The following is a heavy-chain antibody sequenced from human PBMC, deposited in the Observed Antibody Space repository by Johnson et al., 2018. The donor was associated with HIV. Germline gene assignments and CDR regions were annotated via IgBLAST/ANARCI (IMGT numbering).Heavy chain of an antibody. D-gene: IGHD3-22*01. CDR3: ARATYYYDTSGYLTRPRAFDV. V-gene: IGHV3-30*03. J-gene: IGHJ3*01. CDR1: GFTFSSYG. CDR2: ISYDGSNK. Sequence: QVQLVESGGGVVQPGRSLRLSCAASGFTFSSYGMHWVRQAPGKGLEWVAVISYDGSNKYYADSVKGRFTISRDNAKNSLYLQMNSLRAEDTALYYCARATYYYDTSGYLTRPRAFDVWGQGTMVTVSS.